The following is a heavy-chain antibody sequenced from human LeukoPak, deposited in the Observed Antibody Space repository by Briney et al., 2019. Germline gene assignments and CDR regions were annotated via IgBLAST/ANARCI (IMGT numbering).Heavy chain of an antibody. CDR1: GYTFTNYP. D-gene: IGHD6-19*01. Sequence: ALVKVSCKASGYTFTNYPVTWVRQAPGQGFEWMGWISPYNGNTNYAQKLQGRVTMTTDTSTGTAYMELRSLRSDDMAVYFCARAQRQWYTSDAFDIWGQGTMVTVSS. CDR3: ARAQRQWYTSDAFDI. V-gene: IGHV1-18*03. J-gene: IGHJ3*02. CDR2: ISPYNGNT.